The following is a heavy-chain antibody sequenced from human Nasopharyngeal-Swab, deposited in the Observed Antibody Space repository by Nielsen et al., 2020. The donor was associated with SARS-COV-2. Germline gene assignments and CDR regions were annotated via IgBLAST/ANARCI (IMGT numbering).Heavy chain of an antibody. CDR3: ARGDYDFWSGYPRYFDY. Sequence: WIRQPPGKGLEWVAVIWYDGSNKYYADSVKGRFTISRDNSKNTLYLQMNSLRAEDTAAYYCARGDYDFWSGYPRYFDYWGQGTLVTVSS. J-gene: IGHJ4*02. V-gene: IGHV3-33*01. CDR2: IWYDGSNK. D-gene: IGHD3-3*01.